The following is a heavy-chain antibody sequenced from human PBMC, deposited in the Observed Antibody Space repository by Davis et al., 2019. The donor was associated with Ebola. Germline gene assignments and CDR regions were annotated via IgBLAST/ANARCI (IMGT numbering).Heavy chain of an antibody. D-gene: IGHD3-22*01. Sequence: TLSLTCTVSGGSIRTHYWSWIRQSPGKGLEWIGYGYYGGRTDYNPSLKSRAIISVDTSKNHFSLNLSSVTAADTAIYYCARSVFYDSTGYYVHWYYDLWGRGTLVTVSS. CDR2: GYYGGRT. V-gene: IGHV4-59*11. CDR1: GGSIRTHY. J-gene: IGHJ2*01. CDR3: ARSVFYDSTGYYVHWYYDL.